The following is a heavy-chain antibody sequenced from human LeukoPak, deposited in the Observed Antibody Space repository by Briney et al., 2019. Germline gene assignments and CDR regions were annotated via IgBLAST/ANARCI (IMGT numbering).Heavy chain of an antibody. V-gene: IGHV3-30*18. CDR2: ISYDGSNK. D-gene: IGHD2-2*01. J-gene: IGHJ6*02. CDR1: GLTFSSYS. CDR3: ANEPPSCSSTSCPEGMDV. Sequence: GRSLRLSCAASGLTFSSYSMHWVRQAPGKGLWWVAVISYDGSNKYYADSVKCRFTISRDNSKNTLYLPMNSLRAEDTAVYYCANEPPSCSSTSCPEGMDVWGQGTTVTVSS.